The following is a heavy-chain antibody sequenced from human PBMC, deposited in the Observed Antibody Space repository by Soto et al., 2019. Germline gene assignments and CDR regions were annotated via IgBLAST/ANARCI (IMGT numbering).Heavy chain of an antibody. V-gene: IGHV4-31*03. CDR2: IFYSGTT. CDR3: ARGVLY. J-gene: IGHJ4*02. D-gene: IGHD1-1*01. CDR1: GGSISSGGYF. Sequence: QVQLQESGPGLVKPSQTLSLTCTVSGGSISSGGYFWSWIRQPPGKGLEWIGNIFYSGTTYYNPSLKSRFTISVATSKNQFSLKLSSVTAADTAVYFCARGVLYWGQGTLVTVSS.